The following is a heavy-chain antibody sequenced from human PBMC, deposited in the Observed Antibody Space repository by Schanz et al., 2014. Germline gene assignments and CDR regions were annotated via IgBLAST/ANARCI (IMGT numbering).Heavy chain of an antibody. CDR2: INPNSGTT. CDR3: ARDRRRYCSTASCLHDNWFDP. Sequence: QVQLVQSGAEMKKPGASVKVSCKASGYTFTGYYMHWVRQAPGQGLEWMGWINPNSGTTNYAQKFQGWVTMTADTSTSTAYMDLRSLRSDDTAVYYCARDRRRYCSTASCLHDNWFDPWGQGTLVIVSS. J-gene: IGHJ5*02. D-gene: IGHD2-2*01. V-gene: IGHV1-2*04. CDR1: GYTFTGYY.